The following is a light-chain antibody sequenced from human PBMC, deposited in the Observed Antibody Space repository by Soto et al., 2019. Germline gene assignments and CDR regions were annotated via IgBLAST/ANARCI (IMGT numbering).Light chain of an antibody. Sequence: SSALGVYNYVSWYQQHPDKPPKLIIYAVSNRASGVSNRFSGSKSGNTATLTISGLQAEDEADYYCCSYTVSGTYVFGTGAKVTGL. CDR3: CSYTVSGTYV. CDR2: AVS. CDR1: SSALGVYNY. V-gene: IGLV2-14*01. J-gene: IGLJ1*01.